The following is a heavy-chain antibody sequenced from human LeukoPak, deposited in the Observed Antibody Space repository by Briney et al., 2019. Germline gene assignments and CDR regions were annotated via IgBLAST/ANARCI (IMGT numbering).Heavy chain of an antibody. J-gene: IGHJ4*02. Sequence: GGSLRLSCAASGFTFSHYAMTWVRQSPGKGLEWVSAISGSAVTKHYADSVRGRFTISRDNSKDTLYLQMNNLRGEDTAVYYCAKDTPHDYGDYVDYWGQGTLVTVSS. V-gene: IGHV3-23*01. D-gene: IGHD4-17*01. CDR3: AKDTPHDYGDYVDY. CDR1: GFTFSHYA. CDR2: ISGSAVTK.